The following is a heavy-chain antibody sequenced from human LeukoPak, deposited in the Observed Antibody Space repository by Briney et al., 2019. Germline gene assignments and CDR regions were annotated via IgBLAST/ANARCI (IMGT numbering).Heavy chain of an antibody. D-gene: IGHD2-15*01. CDR3: ARGPIVVVVAAIAYYFDY. V-gene: IGHV3-48*04. CDR2: ISSSSSTI. Sequence: GGSLRLSCAASGFTFSSYSMNWVRQAPGKGLEWVSYISSSSSTIYYADSVKGRFAISRDNAKNSLYLQMNSLRAEDTAVYYCARGPIVVVVAAIAYYFDYWGQGTLVTVSS. J-gene: IGHJ4*02. CDR1: GFTFSSYS.